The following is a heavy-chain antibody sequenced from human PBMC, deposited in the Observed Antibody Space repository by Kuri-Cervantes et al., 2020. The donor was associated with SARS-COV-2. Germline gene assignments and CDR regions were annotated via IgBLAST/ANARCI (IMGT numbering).Heavy chain of an antibody. Sequence: GGSLRLSCAASGFTFSSYWVSWVRQAPGKGLEWVSAISGSGGSTYYADSVKGRFTISRDNSKNTLYLQMNSLRAEDTAVYYCAKTEQMGGAFDIWGQGTMVTVSS. V-gene: IGHV3-23*01. CDR1: GFTFSSYW. CDR2: ISGSGGST. CDR3: AKTEQMGGAFDI. J-gene: IGHJ3*02. D-gene: IGHD6-13*01.